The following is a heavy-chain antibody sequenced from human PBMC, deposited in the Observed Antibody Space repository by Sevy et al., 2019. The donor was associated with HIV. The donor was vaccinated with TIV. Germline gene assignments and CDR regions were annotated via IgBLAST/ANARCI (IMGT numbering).Heavy chain of an antibody. V-gene: IGHV1-18*01. CDR1: GYTFTSYG. Sequence: ASVKVSCKASGYTFTSYGISWVRQAPGQGLEWMGWISAYNGNTNDAQKLQGRVTMTTDTSRSTAYMEVRSLRSDDTAVYYCARAPFAITFGGVIAPFDYWGQGTLVTVSS. J-gene: IGHJ4*02. D-gene: IGHD3-16*02. CDR3: ARAPFAITFGGVIAPFDY. CDR2: ISAYNGNT.